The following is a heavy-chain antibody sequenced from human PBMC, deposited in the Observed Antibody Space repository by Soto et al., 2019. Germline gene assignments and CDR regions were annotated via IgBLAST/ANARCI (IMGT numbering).Heavy chain of an antibody. CDR3: AREHGDYDFWSGYSFDY. CDR2: IWYDGSNK. V-gene: IGHV3-33*01. D-gene: IGHD3-3*01. J-gene: IGHJ4*02. Sequence: QVQLVESGGGVVQPGRSLRLSCAASGFTFSSYGMHWVRQAPGKGLEWVAVIWYDGSNKYYADSVKGRFTISRDNSKNTLYLQMNRRRAEDTAVYYCAREHGDYDFWSGYSFDYWGQGTLVTVSS. CDR1: GFTFSSYG.